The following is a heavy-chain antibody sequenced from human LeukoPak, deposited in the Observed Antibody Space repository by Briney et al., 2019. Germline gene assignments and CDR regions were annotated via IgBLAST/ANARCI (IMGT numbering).Heavy chain of an antibody. V-gene: IGHV3-30*04. Sequence: PGGSLRLSCEGSGFTFSSYTMIWVRQAPGKGLEWVAVISYDGSNKYYADSVKGRFTISRDNSKNTLYLQMNSLRAEDTAVYYCAKDSYYYDSSGYYTPFDYWGQGTLVTVSS. CDR1: GFTFSSYT. CDR3: AKDSYYYDSSGYYTPFDY. J-gene: IGHJ4*02. D-gene: IGHD3-22*01. CDR2: ISYDGSNK.